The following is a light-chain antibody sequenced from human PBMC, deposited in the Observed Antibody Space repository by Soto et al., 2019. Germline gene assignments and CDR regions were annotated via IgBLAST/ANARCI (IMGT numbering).Light chain of an antibody. J-gene: IGKJ4*01. Sequence: EIVLPQSPATLSLSPGERATLSCRASQSVTSSLAWYQQKPGQAPRLLIYDASNRAPGIPARFSGSGSGTDFTLTISSLEPEDFAVYFCQQRSNWPLTFGGGTKV. CDR3: QQRSNWPLT. CDR2: DAS. CDR1: QSVTSS. V-gene: IGKV3-11*01.